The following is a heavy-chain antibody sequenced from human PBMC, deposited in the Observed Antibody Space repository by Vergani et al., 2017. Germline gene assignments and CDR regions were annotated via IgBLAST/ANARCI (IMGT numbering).Heavy chain of an antibody. Sequence: EVPLVQSGAEVKKPGESLKISCQISGYSFTNYWIGWVRQMPGKGLEWMGINHPADSDTRYSPSFQGQVTISVDKSISTAYRQRSSLRASDSAMYYCARLYGRDSSGSKYFDYWGQGTLVTVSS. CDR2: NHPADSDT. D-gene: IGHD3-22*01. CDR3: ARLYGRDSSGSKYFDY. J-gene: IGHJ4*02. CDR1: GYSFTNYW. V-gene: IGHV5-51*01.